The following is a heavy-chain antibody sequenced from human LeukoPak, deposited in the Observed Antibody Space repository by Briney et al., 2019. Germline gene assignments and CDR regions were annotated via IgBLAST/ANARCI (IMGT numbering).Heavy chain of an antibody. CDR1: GFTFSSYS. CDR2: ISSSSSCI. D-gene: IGHD1-26*01. J-gene: IGHJ6*02. V-gene: IGHV3-21*01. Sequence: LGGSLRLSCAASGFTFSSYSMNWVRQAPGKGLEWVSSISSSSSCIYYADSVKGRFTISRDNAKNSLYLQMNSLRAEDTAVYYCARVGTLYYYNYGMDVWGQGTTVTVSS. CDR3: ARVGTLYYYNYGMDV.